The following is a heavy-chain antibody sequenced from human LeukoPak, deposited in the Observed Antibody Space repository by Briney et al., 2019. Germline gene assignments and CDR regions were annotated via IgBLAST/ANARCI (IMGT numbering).Heavy chain of an antibody. CDR2: INPNSGGT. V-gene: IGHV1-2*06. CDR3: ARPYYESSGLYVDAFDI. J-gene: IGHJ3*02. CDR1: GYTFTGYY. Sequence: ASVKVSCKASGYTFTGYYIHWVRQAPGQGLEWMGRINPNSGGTTYAQKFQGRVTMTRDTSIGTAYMELSSLRSDDTAVYYCARPYYESSGLYVDAFDIWGQGTMVTVSS. D-gene: IGHD3-22*01.